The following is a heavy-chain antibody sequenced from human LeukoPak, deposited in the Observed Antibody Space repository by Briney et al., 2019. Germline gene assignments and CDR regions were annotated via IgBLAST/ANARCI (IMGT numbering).Heavy chain of an antibody. J-gene: IGHJ4*02. CDR3: AKSVPGRGYSYGYLRLGALSSSFVFDY. V-gene: IGHV3-23*01. CDR2: ISGSGGST. D-gene: IGHD3-16*02. CDR1: GFTFSSYA. Sequence: GGSLRLSCAASGFTFSSYAMSWVRQAPGKGLEWVSAISGSGGSTYYADSVKGRFTISRDNSKNTLYLQMNSLRAEETAVYYCAKSVPGRGYSYGYLRLGALSSSFVFDYWGQGTLVTVSS.